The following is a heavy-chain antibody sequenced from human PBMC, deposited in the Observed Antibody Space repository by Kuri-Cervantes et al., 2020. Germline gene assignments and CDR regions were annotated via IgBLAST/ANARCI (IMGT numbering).Heavy chain of an antibody. CDR1: GYSLSTRGVG. CDR3: AHAITGTTTKPFDY. V-gene: IGHV2-5*02. D-gene: IGHD1-7*01. Sequence: SGPTLVKPTQTLTLTCTFSGYSLSTRGVGVGWTRQPPGKTLEWLALIYWDDDKHYSPSLKSRLTITKETSKNQVVLTMTNMDPVDTTTYYCAHAITGTTTKPFDYWGQGTMVTVSS. CDR2: IYWDDDK. J-gene: IGHJ4*02.